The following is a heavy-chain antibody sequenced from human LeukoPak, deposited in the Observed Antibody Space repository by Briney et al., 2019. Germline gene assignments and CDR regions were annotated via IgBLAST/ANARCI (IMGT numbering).Heavy chain of an antibody. CDR3: ASQRTGVDTAMVNDWFDP. V-gene: IGHV1-46*01. D-gene: IGHD5-18*01. CDR2: INPSGGST. CDR1: GYTFTSYY. J-gene: IGHJ5*02. Sequence: ASVKVSCKASGYTFTSYYMHWVRQAPGQGLEWMGIINPSGGSTSYAQKFQGRVTMTRDTSTSTVYMELCSPRSEDTAVYYCASQRTGVDTAMVNDWFDPWGQGTLVTVSS.